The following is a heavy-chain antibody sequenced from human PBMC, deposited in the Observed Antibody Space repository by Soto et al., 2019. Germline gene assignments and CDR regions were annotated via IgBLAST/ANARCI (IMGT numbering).Heavy chain of an antibody. D-gene: IGHD2-2*01. J-gene: IGHJ6*02. CDR1: GGTFSSYA. CDR2: IIPISDTT. V-gene: IGHV1-69*01. Sequence: QVQLVQSGAEVKKPGSSVKVSCKASGGTFSSYAISWVRQAPGQGLEWMGGIIPISDTTHYAQKFQGRVTLTADDSTSTACMELSSLRSEDTAVYYCARSQGSSTSLEIYYYYYYGMDVWGQGTTVTVSS. CDR3: ARSQGSSTSLEIYYYYYYGMDV.